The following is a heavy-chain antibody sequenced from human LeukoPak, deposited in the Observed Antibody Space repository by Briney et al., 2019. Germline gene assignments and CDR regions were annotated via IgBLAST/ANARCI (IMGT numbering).Heavy chain of an antibody. V-gene: IGHV1-18*01. J-gene: IGHJ4*02. Sequence: GASVKVSCKASGYTFTNYGITWVRQAPGQGLEWMGWISTYNGNTNYGQKLQGRVTMTTDTSTSTAYMELRSLRSDDTAVYYCARGQISSSLPDWGQGTLVTVSS. CDR1: GYTFTNYG. D-gene: IGHD6-6*01. CDR2: ISTYNGNT. CDR3: ARGQISSSLPD.